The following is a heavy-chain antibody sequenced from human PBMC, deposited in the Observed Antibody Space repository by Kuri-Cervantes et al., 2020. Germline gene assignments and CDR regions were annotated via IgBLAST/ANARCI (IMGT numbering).Heavy chain of an antibody. Sequence: GESLKISCAASGFTFSSYSMSWVRQAPGKGLEWVSSISSSSSYIYYADSVKGRFTISRDNAKNSLYPQMNSLRAEDTAVYYCARVYCSGGSCYGPFDYWGQGTQVTVSS. CDR3: ARVYCSGGSCYGPFDY. J-gene: IGHJ4*02. CDR2: ISSSSSYI. CDR1: GFTFSSYS. D-gene: IGHD2-15*01. V-gene: IGHV3-21*01.